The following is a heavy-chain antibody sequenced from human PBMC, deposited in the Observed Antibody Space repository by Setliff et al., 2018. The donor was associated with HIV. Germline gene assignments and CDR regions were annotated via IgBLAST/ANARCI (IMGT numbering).Heavy chain of an antibody. CDR3: ATQRDIVMVPGQGGFDI. CDR1: GYTFISYG. D-gene: IGHD2-2*01. CDR2: ISVYNGNT. Sequence: ASVKVSCKASGYTFISYGVSWVRQAPGQGLEWMGRISVYNGNTIYAQKLQGRVIMTTDTSTSTAYMELRSLRSDDTAMYYCATQRDIVMVPGQGGFDIWAQGTMVTVSS. J-gene: IGHJ3*02. V-gene: IGHV1-18*01.